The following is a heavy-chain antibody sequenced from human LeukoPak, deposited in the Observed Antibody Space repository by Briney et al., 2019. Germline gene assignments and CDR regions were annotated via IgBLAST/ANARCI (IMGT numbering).Heavy chain of an antibody. J-gene: IGHJ4*02. D-gene: IGHD6-13*01. CDR1: GYTFTSYY. CDR3: ARDADSSSFYFDD. V-gene: IGHV1-46*01. CDR2: INPSGGST. Sequence: GASLKLSCKASGYTFTSYYMNWVRQAPGQGLEWMGIINPSGGSTSYAQKFQGRVTMTRDTSTSTVYMELSGLRSEDTAVYYCARDADSSSFYFDDWGQGTLVTVSS.